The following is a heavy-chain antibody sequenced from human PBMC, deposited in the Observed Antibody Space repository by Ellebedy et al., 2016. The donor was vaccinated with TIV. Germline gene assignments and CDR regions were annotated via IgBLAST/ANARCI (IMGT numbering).Heavy chain of an antibody. J-gene: IGHJ2*01. V-gene: IGHV4-34*01. Sequence: SETLSLTCEVSGGSLGGYQWSWIRQPPHKGLEWIGEISRSGDTHYNPSLKSRVTISVDTSKNQFSLKLTSVTAADTAVYYCVRAGTGAVNTFWYFDLWGRGTLVTVSS. CDR1: GGSLGGYQ. CDR3: VRAGTGAVNTFWYFDL. D-gene: IGHD4-17*01. CDR2: ISRSGDT.